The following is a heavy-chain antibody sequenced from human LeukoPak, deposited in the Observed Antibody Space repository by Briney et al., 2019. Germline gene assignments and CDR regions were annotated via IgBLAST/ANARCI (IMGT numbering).Heavy chain of an antibody. J-gene: IGHJ4*02. CDR3: ARRTAGSSWSRPYYFDY. V-gene: IGHV4-39*01. CDR1: GGSISSSSYY. D-gene: IGHD6-13*01. Sequence: SETLSLTCTVSGGSISSSSYYWGWIRQPPGKGLEWIGSIYYSGSTYYNPSLKSRVTISVDTSKNQFSLKLSSVTAADTAVYYCARRTAGSSWSRPYYFDYWGQGTLVTVSS. CDR2: IYYSGST.